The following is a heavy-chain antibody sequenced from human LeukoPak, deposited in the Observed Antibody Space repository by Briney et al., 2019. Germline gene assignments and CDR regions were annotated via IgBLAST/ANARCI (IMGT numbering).Heavy chain of an antibody. D-gene: IGHD2-2*01. V-gene: IGHV3-48*01. J-gene: IGHJ3*02. CDR1: GFTFSSYS. Sequence: EGSLRLSCAASGFTFSSYSMNWVRQAPGKGLEWVSYISSSSSTIYYADSVKGRFTISRDNAKNSLYLQMNSLRAEDTAVYYCARAGEVPAAIRDAFDIWGQGTMVTVSS. CDR2: ISSSSSTI. CDR3: ARAGEVPAAIRDAFDI.